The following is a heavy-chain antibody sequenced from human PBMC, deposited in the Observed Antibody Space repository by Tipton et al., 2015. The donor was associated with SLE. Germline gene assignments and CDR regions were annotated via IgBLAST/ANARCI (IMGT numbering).Heavy chain of an antibody. J-gene: IGHJ5*02. CDR2: IFPGDSNT. D-gene: IGHD4-11*01. CDR1: GYSFTSYW. CDR3: ARVLQYSNSFRPLGFDL. Sequence: QLVQSGAEVKKPGESLKISCQGSGYSFTSYWIGWVRQMPGKGLEWVGGIFPGDSNTRYSPSLQGQVTISADKSITTTYLEWRTLKASDTATYYCARVLQYSNSFRPLGFDLWGQGTLVTVSS. V-gene: IGHV5-51*03.